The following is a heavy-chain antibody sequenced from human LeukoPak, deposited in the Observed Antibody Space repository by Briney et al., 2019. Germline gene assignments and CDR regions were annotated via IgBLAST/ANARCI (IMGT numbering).Heavy chain of an antibody. CDR1: GGSISSYY. CDR3: ARDYYDSSGYYYFGY. V-gene: IGHV4-59*01. CDR2: IYYSGST. D-gene: IGHD3-22*01. Sequence: KPSETLSLTCTVSGGSISSYYWSWIRQPPGKGLEWIGYIYYSGSTNYNPSLKSRVTISVDTSKNQFSLKLSSVTAADTAVYYCARDYYDSSGYYYFGYWGQGTLVTVSS. J-gene: IGHJ4*02.